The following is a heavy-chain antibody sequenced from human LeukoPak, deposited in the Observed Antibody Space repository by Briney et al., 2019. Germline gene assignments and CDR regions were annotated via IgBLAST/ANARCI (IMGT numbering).Heavy chain of an antibody. CDR3: ARSTGWDAFDI. J-gene: IGHJ3*02. CDR1: GFTFSGYT. V-gene: IGHV3-30-3*01. CDR2: ISYDGRNK. D-gene: IGHD6-19*01. Sequence: GGSLRLSCAASGFTFSGYTIHWVRQAPGKGLEWVAFISYDGRNKYYADSVKGRFTISRDNSKNTLYLQMNNLKAEDTAVYYCARSTGWDAFDIWGQGTMVTVSS.